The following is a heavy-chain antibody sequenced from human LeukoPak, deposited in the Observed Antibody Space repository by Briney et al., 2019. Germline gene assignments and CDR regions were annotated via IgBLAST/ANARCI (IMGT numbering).Heavy chain of an antibody. CDR2: ISYDGSNK. CDR3: AREGVVVVPAAEGLDAFDI. V-gene: IGHV3-30-3*01. CDR1: GFTFSSYA. J-gene: IGHJ3*02. Sequence: GRSLRLSCAASGFTFSSYAMHWVRQAPGKGLEWVAVISYDGSNKYYADSVTGRFTISRDNSKNTLYLQMNSLRAEDTAVYYCAREGVVVVPAAEGLDAFDIWGQGTMVTVSS. D-gene: IGHD2-2*01.